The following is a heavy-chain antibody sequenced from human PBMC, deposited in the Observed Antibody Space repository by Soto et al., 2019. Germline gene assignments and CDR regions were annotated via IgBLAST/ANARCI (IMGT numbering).Heavy chain of an antibody. Sequence: QVQLVESGGGVVQPGRSLRLSCAASGFTFSSFGIRWVRQAPGKRLEWVAVICYNGDVKYYADSVKGRFTISRDNSKNTLYLQMSSRRVEDTAVYYCVRDASASGSYYDNWGRGNQVTVSS. CDR3: VRDASASGSYYDN. V-gene: IGHV3-33*01. CDR2: ICYNGDVK. J-gene: IGHJ4*02. CDR1: GFTFSSFG. D-gene: IGHD1-26*01.